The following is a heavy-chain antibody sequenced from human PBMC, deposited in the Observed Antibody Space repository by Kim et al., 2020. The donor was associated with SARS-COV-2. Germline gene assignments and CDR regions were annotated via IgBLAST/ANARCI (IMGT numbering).Heavy chain of an antibody. V-gene: IGHV4-39*01. J-gene: IGHJ4*02. Sequence: SETLSLTCTVSGGSISSSSYYWGWIRQPPGKGLEWIGSIYYSGSTYYNPSLKSRVTISVDTSKNQFSLKLSSVTAADTAVYYCARQRYFDRFDYWGQGTLVTVSS. CDR1: GGSISSSSYY. CDR3: ARQRYFDRFDY. D-gene: IGHD3-9*01. CDR2: IYYSGST.